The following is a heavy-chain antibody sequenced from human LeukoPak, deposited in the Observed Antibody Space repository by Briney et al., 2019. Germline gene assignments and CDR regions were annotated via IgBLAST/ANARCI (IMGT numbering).Heavy chain of an antibody. CDR3: ARDIVVVPARVPYGMDV. V-gene: IGHV3-33*01. CDR1: GFTFSSYG. CDR2: IWYDGSNK. J-gene: IGHJ6*02. D-gene: IGHD2-2*01. Sequence: PGGSLRLSCAASGFTFSSYGMHWVRQAPGKGLEWVAVIWYDGSNKYYADSVKGRFTISRDNSKNTLYLQMNSLRAEDTAVYYCARDIVVVPARVPYGMDVWGQGTTVTVSS.